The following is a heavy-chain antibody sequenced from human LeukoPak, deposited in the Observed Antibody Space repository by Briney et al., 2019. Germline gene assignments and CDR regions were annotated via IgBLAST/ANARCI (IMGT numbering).Heavy chain of an antibody. D-gene: IGHD3-3*01. V-gene: IGHV3-48*02. CDR3: ARLANFWSGANDY. J-gene: IGHJ4*02. CDR2: ISSGSSSI. CDR1: GFTFSSYS. Sequence: PGGSLRLSCAASGFTFSSYSMNWVRQTPGKGLEWVSYISSGSSSIYYADSVKGRFTISRDNAKNSLYLQMNSLRDEDTAAYDCARLANFWSGANDYWGQGTLVTVSS.